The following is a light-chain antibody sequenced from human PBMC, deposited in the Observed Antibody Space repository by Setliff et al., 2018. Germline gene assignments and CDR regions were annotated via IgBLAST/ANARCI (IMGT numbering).Light chain of an antibody. CDR3: SSYKNTNKNV. CDR2: DVT. Sequence: QSVLTQPAAVSGSPGQSITISCAGTSSDVGGYDYVSWYQQHPGKAPKLIIYDVTKRPSGVSSRFSGSKSGNTASLTISGLQAEDEADYFCSSYKNTNKNVFGTGTKSPS. J-gene: IGLJ1*01. V-gene: IGLV2-14*01. CDR1: SSDVGGYDY.